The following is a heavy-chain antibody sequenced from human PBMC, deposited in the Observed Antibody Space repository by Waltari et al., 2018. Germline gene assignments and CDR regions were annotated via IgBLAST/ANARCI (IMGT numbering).Heavy chain of an antibody. Sequence: QVQLVQSGAEVKKPGASVKVSCKASGYTFTSYAMHWVRRAPGQRLEWMGWINAGNGNTKYSQKFQGRVTITRDTSASTAYMELSSLRSEDTAVYYCARERRILPGTFDPWGQGTLVTVSS. D-gene: IGHD1-26*01. CDR3: ARERRILPGTFDP. V-gene: IGHV1-3*01. CDR1: GYTFTSYA. J-gene: IGHJ5*02. CDR2: INAGNGNT.